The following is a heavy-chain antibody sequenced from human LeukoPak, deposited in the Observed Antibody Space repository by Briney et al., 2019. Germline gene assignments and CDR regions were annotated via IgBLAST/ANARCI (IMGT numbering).Heavy chain of an antibody. J-gene: IGHJ3*02. Sequence: GGSLRLSCAASGFTFSSYSMNWVRQAPGKGLEWVSSISSSSSYIYYADSVKGRFTISRDNAKNSLYLQMNSLRAEDTAVYFCARLKVPAAMYDAFDIWGQGTMVTVSS. V-gene: IGHV3-21*01. CDR3: ARLKVPAAMYDAFDI. CDR2: ISSSSSYI. CDR1: GFTFSSYS. D-gene: IGHD2-2*01.